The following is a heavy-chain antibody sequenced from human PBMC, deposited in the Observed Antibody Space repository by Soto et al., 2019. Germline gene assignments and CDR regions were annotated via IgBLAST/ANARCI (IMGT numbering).Heavy chain of an antibody. J-gene: IGHJ3*02. CDR2: IHDSGDT. Sequence: ETLSLTCTVSGVSKSSHYWDWIRQSPGEGLEWIGHIHDSGDTNYNPPLRSRVSISLETSKKQFSLRVNSLTAADTAVYFCARSTVRHAFDIWAQGRVVTV. D-gene: IGHD4-4*01. V-gene: IGHV4-59*11. CDR3: ARSTVRHAFDI. CDR1: GVSKSSHY.